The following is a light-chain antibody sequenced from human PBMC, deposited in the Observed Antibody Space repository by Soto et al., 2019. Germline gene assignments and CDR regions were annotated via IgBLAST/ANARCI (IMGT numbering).Light chain of an antibody. CDR3: KHYNSYCK. Sequence: DIQMTQFPSTLSASLGARVTITCRASQSISSWLAWYQQTPGKAPKLLIYDASSLESGVPSRFSGSGSGTEFTPTISSLQPDYFATYYCKHYNSYCKFGQGTKVDIK. V-gene: IGKV1-5*01. CDR2: DAS. J-gene: IGKJ1*01. CDR1: QSISSW.